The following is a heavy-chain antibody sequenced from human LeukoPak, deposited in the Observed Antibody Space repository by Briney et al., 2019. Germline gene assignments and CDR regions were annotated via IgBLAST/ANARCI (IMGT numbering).Heavy chain of an antibody. D-gene: IGHD3-16*02. Sequence: PGASLRLSCADSGFTFSSYWMSWVRQAPGKGLEWVANIKQDGSEKYYVDSVKGRFTVSRDNAKNSVHVQMNSLRGEDTGVYYCARDDYARGSYRLMDYWGQGTLVTVSS. CDR2: IKQDGSEK. J-gene: IGHJ4*02. CDR1: GFTFSSYW. V-gene: IGHV3-7*01. CDR3: ARDDYARGSYRLMDY.